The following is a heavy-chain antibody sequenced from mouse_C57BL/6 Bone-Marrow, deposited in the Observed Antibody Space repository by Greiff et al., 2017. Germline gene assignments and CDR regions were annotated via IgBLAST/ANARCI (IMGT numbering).Heavy chain of an antibody. V-gene: IGHV1-72*01. CDR3: AREGYGSSYYWYFDV. D-gene: IGHD1-1*01. CDR1: GYTFTSYW. CDR2: IDPNSGGT. J-gene: IGHJ1*03. Sequence: QVQLQQSGAELVKPGASVKLSCKASGYTFTSYWMHWVKQRPGRGLEWIGRIDPNSGGTKYNEKFKSKATLTVDKPSSTAYMQLSSLTSEDSAVYFCAREGYGSSYYWYFDVWGTGTTVTVSS.